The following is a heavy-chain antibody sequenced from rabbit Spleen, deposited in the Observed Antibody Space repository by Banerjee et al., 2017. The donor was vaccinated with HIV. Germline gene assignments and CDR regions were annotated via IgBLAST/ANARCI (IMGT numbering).Heavy chain of an antibody. V-gene: IGHV1S40*01. CDR3: ARFYAGYGDFGYAAM. Sequence: QSLEESGGDLVKPGASLTLTCTASGVSFTSNYYMCWVRQAPGKGLELIACIYGATGSSAWYANWAKGRFTISKTSSTTVTLQMTSLTAADTATYFCARFYAGYGDFGYAAMWGPGTLVTVS. D-gene: IGHD7-1*01. J-gene: IGHJ4*01. CDR1: GVSFTSNYY. CDR2: IYGATGSSA.